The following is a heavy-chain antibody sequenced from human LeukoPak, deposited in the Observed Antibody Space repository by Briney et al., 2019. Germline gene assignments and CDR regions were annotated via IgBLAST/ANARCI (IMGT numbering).Heavy chain of an antibody. CDR3: ARDLTREGAFDY. CDR2: IKGDGIST. J-gene: IGHJ4*02. D-gene: IGHD1-26*01. V-gene: IGHV3-74*01. Sequence: PGGSVRLSCAASGFTFSSYWMHWVRQAPGKGLVWVARIKGDGISTIYADSVKGRFTISRDNAKNTVNLQMNSLRAEDTAVYYCARDLTREGAFDYWGQGTLVTVSS. CDR1: GFTFSSYW.